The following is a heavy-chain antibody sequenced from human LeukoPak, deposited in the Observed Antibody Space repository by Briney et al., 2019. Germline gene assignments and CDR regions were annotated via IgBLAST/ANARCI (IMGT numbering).Heavy chain of an antibody. CDR1: GYSISSGYY. D-gene: IGHD2-15*01. J-gene: IGHJ4*02. Sequence: PSETLSLTCTVSGYSISSGYYWGWIRQPPGKGLEWIGSIYHSGSTYYNPSLKSRVTISVDTSKNQFSLKLSSVTAADTAVYYCARAEGRTSQGVVWGQGTLVTVSS. CDR3: ARAEGRTSQGVV. V-gene: IGHV4-38-2*02. CDR2: IYHSGST.